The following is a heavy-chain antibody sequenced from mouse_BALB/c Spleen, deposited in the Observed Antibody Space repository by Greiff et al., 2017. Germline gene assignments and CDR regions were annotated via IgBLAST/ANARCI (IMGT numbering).Heavy chain of an antibody. J-gene: IGHJ4*01. CDR3: AREGNYDAMDD. CDR2: ISDGGSYT. CDR1: GFTFSDYY. D-gene: IGHD2-1*01. Sequence: EVQLVESGGGLVKPGGSLKLSCAASGFTFSDYYMHWVRQTPEKRLEWVGTISDGGSYTYYTDNVKGRFTMSRDNANNNLYLQMSSLKSEDTAVYYCAREGNYDAMDDWGQGTSVTVSS. V-gene: IGHV5-4*02.